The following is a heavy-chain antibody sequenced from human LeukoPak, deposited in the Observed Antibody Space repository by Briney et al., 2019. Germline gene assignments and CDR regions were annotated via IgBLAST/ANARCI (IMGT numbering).Heavy chain of an antibody. CDR2: IKQDGSEK. V-gene: IGHV3-7*01. CDR3: ARASYGDYVVDP. J-gene: IGHJ5*02. CDR1: GFTFSSYW. D-gene: IGHD4-17*01. Sequence: GGSLRLSCAASGFTFSSYWMSWVRQAPGKGLEWVANIKQDGSEKYYLDSVKGRFTISRDNAKNSLYLQMNSLRVEDTAVYYCARASYGDYVVDPWGQGTLVTVSS.